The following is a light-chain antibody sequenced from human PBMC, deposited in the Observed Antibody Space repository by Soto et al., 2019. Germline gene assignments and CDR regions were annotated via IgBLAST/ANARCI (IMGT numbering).Light chain of an antibody. CDR3: SSYTTGSTVV. Sequence: QSALTQPASISGSPGQSITISCTGTNSDVGGYNYVSWYQQNPGKAPKLMTYDVDNRPSGVSYRFSGSKSGKTASLTIPGLQAEDEADYYSSSYTTGSTVVFGGGTKVTV. J-gene: IGLJ2*01. CDR1: NSDVGGYNY. CDR2: DVD. V-gene: IGLV2-14*01.